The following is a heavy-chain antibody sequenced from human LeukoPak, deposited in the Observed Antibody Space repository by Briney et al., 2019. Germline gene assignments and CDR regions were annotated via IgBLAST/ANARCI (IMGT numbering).Heavy chain of an antibody. Sequence: GRSLRLSCAASGFTFSTYAMSWVRQAPGKGLEWVSAISGSGGSTYYADSVKGRFTISRDNSKNTLYLQMNSLRAEDTAVYYCAKDGEGYSSSWFDYWGQGTLVTVSS. V-gene: IGHV3-23*01. CDR2: ISGSGGST. J-gene: IGHJ4*02. CDR1: GFTFSTYA. CDR3: AKDGEGYSSSWFDY. D-gene: IGHD6-13*01.